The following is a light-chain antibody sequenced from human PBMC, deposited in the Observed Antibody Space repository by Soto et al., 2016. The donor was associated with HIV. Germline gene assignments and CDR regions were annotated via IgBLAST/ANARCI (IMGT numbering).Light chain of an antibody. Sequence: DIQLTQSPSTLSAAVGDRVTITCRASQSISTRLAWFQQKPGRAPKLLIYQASSLQNGVPSRFSGSGSGTEFTLTISSLQSDDFATYYCQQCDNYSWTFGQGTKVEI. CDR1: QSISTR. J-gene: IGKJ1*01. CDR2: QAS. CDR3: QQCDNYSWT. V-gene: IGKV1-5*03.